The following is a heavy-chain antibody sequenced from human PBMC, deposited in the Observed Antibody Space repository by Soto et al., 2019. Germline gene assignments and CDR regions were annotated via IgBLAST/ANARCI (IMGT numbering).Heavy chain of an antibody. Sequence: PGVSLRLSCAASGFTFSSYAMSWVRQAPGKGLEWVSAISGSGGSTYYADSVKGRFTISRDNSKNTLYLQMNSLRAEDTAVYYCAKAPTYDFWSGSPRYWGQGTTVTVSS. D-gene: IGHD3-3*01. CDR3: AKAPTYDFWSGSPRY. CDR2: ISGSGGST. J-gene: IGHJ6*02. CDR1: GFTFSSYA. V-gene: IGHV3-23*01.